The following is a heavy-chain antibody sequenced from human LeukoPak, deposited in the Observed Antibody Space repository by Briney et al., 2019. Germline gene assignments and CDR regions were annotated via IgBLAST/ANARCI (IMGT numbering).Heavy chain of an antibody. Sequence: GASVKVSCKASGYSFRSYYINWVRQAPGQGLEWMGLINPGGDYTKYAQTFQGRVTMTRDTSTNTVYMHLSSLRSEDTAVYYCARTEKTSSGWTNWGQGTLVTVSS. V-gene: IGHV1-46*01. D-gene: IGHD6-19*01. CDR1: GYSFRSYY. J-gene: IGHJ4*02. CDR2: INPGGDYT. CDR3: ARTEKTSSGWTN.